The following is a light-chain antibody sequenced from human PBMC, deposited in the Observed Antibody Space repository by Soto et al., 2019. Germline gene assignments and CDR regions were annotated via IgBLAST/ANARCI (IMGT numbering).Light chain of an antibody. Sequence: EIVLTQSPGTLSLSPGERATLSCRASQSVINNYLAWYQQKPGQTPRLLIYGASSRATGIPDRFSGSGSGTDFTLTISRLEPEDFAVYYCQKYGSSLWTFGQGTKVDIK. CDR1: QSVINNY. V-gene: IGKV3-20*01. CDR3: QKYGSSLWT. CDR2: GAS. J-gene: IGKJ1*01.